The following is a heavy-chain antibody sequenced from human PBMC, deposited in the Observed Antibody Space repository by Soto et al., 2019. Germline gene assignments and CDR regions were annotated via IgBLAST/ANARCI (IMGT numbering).Heavy chain of an antibody. CDR1: GGSFSGYY. CDR2: INHSGST. J-gene: IGHJ5*02. D-gene: IGHD5-12*01. V-gene: IGHV4-34*01. Sequence: SETLSLTCAVYGGSFSGYYWSWIRQPPGKGLEWIGEINHSGSTNYNPSLKSRVTISVDTSKNQFSLKLSSVTAADTAVYYCVRGLSGDGYNTPKVYNWFDPWGQGTLVTVSS. CDR3: VRGLSGDGYNTPKVYNWFDP.